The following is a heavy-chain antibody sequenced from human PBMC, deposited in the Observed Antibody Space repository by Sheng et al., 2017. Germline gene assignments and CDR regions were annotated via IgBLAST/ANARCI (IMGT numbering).Heavy chain of an antibody. J-gene: IGHJ4*02. V-gene: IGHV3-23*01. CDR1: GFTFSSYA. D-gene: IGHD3-22*01. Sequence: EVQLLESGGGLVQPGGSLRLSCAASGFTFSSYAMSWVRQAPGKGLEWVSAISGSGGSTYYADSVKGRFTISRDNSKNTLYLQMNSLRAEDTAVYYCAKVQYYYDSSGYPLDFDYWGQGTLVTVSS. CDR2: ISGSGGST. CDR3: AKVQYYYDSSGYPLDFDY.